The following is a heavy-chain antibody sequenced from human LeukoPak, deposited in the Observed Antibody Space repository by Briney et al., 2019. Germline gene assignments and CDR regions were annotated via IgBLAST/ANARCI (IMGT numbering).Heavy chain of an antibody. J-gene: IGHJ4*02. CDR1: GGSISSSSYY. CDR3: ARDTYYYGSGSYSHFDY. CDR2: IYTSGST. V-gene: IGHV4-39*07. Sequence: PSETLSLTCTVSGGSISSSSYYWGWIRQPAGKGLEWIGSIYTSGSTNYNPSLKSRVTMSVDTSKNQFSLKLSSVTAADTAVYYCARDTYYYGSGSYSHFDYWGQGTLVTVSS. D-gene: IGHD3-10*01.